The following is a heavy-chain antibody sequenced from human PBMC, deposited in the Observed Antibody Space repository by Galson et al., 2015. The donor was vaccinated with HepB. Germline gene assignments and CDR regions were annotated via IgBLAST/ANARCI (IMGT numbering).Heavy chain of an antibody. D-gene: IGHD6-19*01. Sequence: SLRLSCAASGFTFSSYGMHWVRQAPGKGLEWVAVISYDGSNKYYADSVKGRFTISRDNSKNTLYLQMNSLRAEDTATYYCAKPKQWLYFDYWGQGTLVTVST. J-gene: IGHJ4*02. CDR1: GFTFSSYG. CDR3: AKPKQWLYFDY. CDR2: ISYDGSNK. V-gene: IGHV3-30*18.